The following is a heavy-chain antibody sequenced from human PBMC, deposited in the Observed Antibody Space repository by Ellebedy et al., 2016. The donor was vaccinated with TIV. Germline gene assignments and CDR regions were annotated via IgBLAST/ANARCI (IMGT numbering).Heavy chain of an antibody. CDR3: AGGGYGDYGKWGAFNI. V-gene: IGHV7-4-1*02. CDR1: GYTLTSYV. Sequence: AASVKVSCKASGYTLTSYVMNWVLQAPGQGLEWMGRINTNTGKPTYAQGFTGRFVLSLDTSVNTAYMQLSGLKAEDTAVYYCAGGGYGDYGKWGAFNIWGQGTLVTVSS. J-gene: IGHJ4*02. D-gene: IGHD4-17*01. CDR2: INTNTGKP.